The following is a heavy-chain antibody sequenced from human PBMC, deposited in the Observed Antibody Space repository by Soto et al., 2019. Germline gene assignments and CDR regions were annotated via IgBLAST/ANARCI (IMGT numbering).Heavy chain of an antibody. CDR1: GYTFTNHA. V-gene: IGHV1-3*01. CDR3: ARLRSVYNYGMEV. CDR2: INAGNGNT. J-gene: IGHJ6*02. Sequence: ASVKVSCKASGYTFTNHAMHWVRQAPGQRLEWMGWINAGNGNTKYSQNLQGRVTITRDASASTAYMEMSSLRSEDTAIYYCARLRSVYNYGMEVWGQGTTVTVSS. D-gene: IGHD2-8*01.